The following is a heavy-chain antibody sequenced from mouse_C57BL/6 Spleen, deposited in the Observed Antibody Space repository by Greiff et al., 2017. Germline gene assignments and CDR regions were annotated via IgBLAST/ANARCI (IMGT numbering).Heavy chain of an antibody. CDR1: GYAFSSYW. J-gene: IGHJ2*01. Sequence: LQQSGASVKISCKASGYAFSSYWMNWVKQRPGKGLEWIGQIYPGDGDTNYNGKFKGKATLTADKSSSTAYMQLSSLTSEDSAVYFCARTSYDYDAYYFDYWGQGTTLTVSS. V-gene: IGHV1-80*01. CDR3: ARTSYDYDAYYFDY. CDR2: IYPGDGDT. D-gene: IGHD2-4*01.